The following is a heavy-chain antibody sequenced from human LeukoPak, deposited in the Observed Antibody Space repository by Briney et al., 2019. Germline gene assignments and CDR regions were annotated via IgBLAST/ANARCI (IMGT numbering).Heavy chain of an antibody. J-gene: IGHJ5*02. CDR2: INPNSGGT. D-gene: IGHD6-13*01. Sequence: ASVKVSCKASGYTFTDYYMHWVRQAPGQGPEWMGWINPNSGGTNYAQQFQGRVTMTRDTSISTAYMELSNLRSDDTAVYYCARGIAAAGGRWFDPWGQGTLVTVSS. V-gene: IGHV1-2*02. CDR1: GYTFTDYY. CDR3: ARGIAAAGGRWFDP.